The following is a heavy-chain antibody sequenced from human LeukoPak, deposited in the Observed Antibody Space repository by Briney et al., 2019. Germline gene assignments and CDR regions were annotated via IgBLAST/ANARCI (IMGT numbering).Heavy chain of an antibody. CDR1: GYSISSGYY. Sequence: PSETLSLTCTVSGYSISSGYYWGWIRPPPGKGLEWIGSIYHGGSPYYNPSLKSRVTISVDTSKNQFSLKLTSVTAADTAVYYCARGGGPLNAFDIWGQGTMVTVSS. CDR3: ARGGGPLNAFDI. J-gene: IGHJ3*02. D-gene: IGHD3-16*01. CDR2: IYHGGSP. V-gene: IGHV4-38-2*02.